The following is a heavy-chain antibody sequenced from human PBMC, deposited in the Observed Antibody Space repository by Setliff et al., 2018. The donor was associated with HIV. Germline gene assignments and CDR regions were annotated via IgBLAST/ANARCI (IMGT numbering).Heavy chain of an antibody. CDR1: GVSINTYY. J-gene: IGHJ3*02. CDR2: FHYTGGT. D-gene: IGHD3-16*01. CDR3: ARKNYGGAFDI. Sequence: SETLSLTCSVSGVSINTYYWNWVRQSGTGLEWIGYFHYTGGTSYNPSLMRRVTISADTSKNQFSLNLTSVTAADTAVYYCARKNYGGAFDIWGLGTMVTVSS. V-gene: IGHV4-59*01.